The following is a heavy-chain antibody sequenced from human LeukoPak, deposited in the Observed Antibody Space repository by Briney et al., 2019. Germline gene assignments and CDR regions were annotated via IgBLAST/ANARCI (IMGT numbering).Heavy chain of an antibody. Sequence: GGSLRLSCAASGFTFSSYSMNWVRQAPGKGLEWVSYISSSSSTIYYADSVKGRFTISRDNAKNSLYLQMNSLRAEDTAVYYCARILGGQWLVLGAFDIWGQGTMVTVSS. CDR2: ISSSSSTI. V-gene: IGHV3-48*01. CDR1: GFTFSSYS. CDR3: ARILGGQWLVLGAFDI. J-gene: IGHJ3*02. D-gene: IGHD6-19*01.